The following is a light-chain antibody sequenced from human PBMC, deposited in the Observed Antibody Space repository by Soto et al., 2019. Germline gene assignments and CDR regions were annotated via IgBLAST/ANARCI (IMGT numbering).Light chain of an antibody. CDR3: QQYNNWPFT. Sequence: EIVMTQSPATLSVSPGERATLSCRASQSVSSNLAWYQQKPGQAPRLLIYGASTRATGIPARFSGSGSGTECTLTIRSLQSEDFAVYYCQQYNNWPFTFGPETKVDIK. J-gene: IGKJ3*01. CDR1: QSVSSN. CDR2: GAS. V-gene: IGKV3-15*01.